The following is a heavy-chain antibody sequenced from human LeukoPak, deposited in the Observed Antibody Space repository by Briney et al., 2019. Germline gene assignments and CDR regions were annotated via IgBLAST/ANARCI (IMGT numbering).Heavy chain of an antibody. J-gene: IGHJ4*02. CDR3: ARDYGGPHYFDY. D-gene: IGHD2-15*01. V-gene: IGHV3-21*01. Sequence: PGGSLRLSCAASGFTFSSHDMNWVRQAPGKGLEWVSSITTATSSYIYYADSVKGRFTISRDDAKNSLYLQMDSQRAEDTAVYYCARDYGGPHYFDYWGQGTLVTVSS. CDR2: ITTATSSYI. CDR1: GFTFSSHD.